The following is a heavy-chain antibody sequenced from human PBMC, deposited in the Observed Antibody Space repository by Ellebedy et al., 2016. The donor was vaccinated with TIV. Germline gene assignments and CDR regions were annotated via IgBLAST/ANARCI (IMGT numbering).Heavy chain of an antibody. J-gene: IGHJ3*02. CDR2: INPSGGST. V-gene: IGHV1-46*03. D-gene: IGHD3-22*01. CDR1: GYTFTSYY. CDR3: ARHDSSGYDAFDI. Sequence: ASVKVSCKASGYTFTSYYMHWVRQPPGQELEWLGIINPSGGSTSYAQKFQGRVTMTRDTSTSTVYMELSSLRSEDTAVYYCARHDSSGYDAFDIWGQGTMVTVSS.